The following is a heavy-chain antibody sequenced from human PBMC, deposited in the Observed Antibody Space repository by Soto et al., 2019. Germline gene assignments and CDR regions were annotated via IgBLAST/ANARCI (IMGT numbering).Heavy chain of an antibody. V-gene: IGHV3-33*01. CDR1: GFTFSNYG. CDR2: IWYDGSNE. D-gene: IGHD5-12*01. J-gene: IGHJ4*02. Sequence: GSLRLSCAASGFTFSNYGMHWVRQAPGKGLEWVAVIWYDGSNEYYADSVKGRFTISRDNSKNTLYLQMSSLRAEDTAVYYCAREITYGGHVFHFDYWPRGTLVTV. CDR3: AREITYGGHVFHFDY.